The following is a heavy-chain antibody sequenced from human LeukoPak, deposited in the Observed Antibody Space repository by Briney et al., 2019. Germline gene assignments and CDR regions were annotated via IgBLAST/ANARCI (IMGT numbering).Heavy chain of an antibody. CDR1: GFTFSSYA. CDR3: ATPFSGYGYFDY. J-gene: IGHJ4*02. V-gene: IGHV3-30-3*01. Sequence: PGRSLRLSCAASGFTFSSYAMHWVRQAPGKGLEWVAVISYDGCNKYYADSVKGRFTISRDNSKNTLYLQMNSLRAEDTAVYYCATPFSGYGYFDYWGQGTLVAVSS. CDR2: ISYDGCNK. D-gene: IGHD3-22*01.